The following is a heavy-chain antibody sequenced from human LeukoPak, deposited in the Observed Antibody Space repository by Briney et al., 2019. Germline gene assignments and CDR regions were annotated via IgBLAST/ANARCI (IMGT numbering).Heavy chain of an antibody. V-gene: IGHV1-2*02. J-gene: IGHJ6*02. CDR1: GYTFTGYY. D-gene: IGHD2-2*01. CDR3: ARSGFVVVPAAMGYYGMGV. CDR2: INPNSGGT. Sequence: ASVKVSCKASGYTFTGYYMHWVRQAPGQGLEWMGWINPNSGGTNYAQKFQGRVTMTRDTSISTAYMELSRLRSDDTAVYYCARSGFVVVPAAMGYYGMGVWGQGTTVTVSS.